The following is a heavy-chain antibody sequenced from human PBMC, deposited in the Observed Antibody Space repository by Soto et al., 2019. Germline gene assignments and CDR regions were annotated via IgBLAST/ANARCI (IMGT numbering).Heavy chain of an antibody. Sequence: GGSLRLSCAVSGFTFSSYAMHWVRQAPGKGLEWVASVAYDGSNQYYADSVKGRSSMSRDNFKNTLYLQMNSLRVEDTAVYYCARDSVAVAGTPTFAYWGQGTLVTVSS. CDR3: ARDSVAVAGTPTFAY. CDR1: GFTFSSYA. J-gene: IGHJ4*02. V-gene: IGHV3-30-3*01. CDR2: VAYDGSNQ. D-gene: IGHD6-19*01.